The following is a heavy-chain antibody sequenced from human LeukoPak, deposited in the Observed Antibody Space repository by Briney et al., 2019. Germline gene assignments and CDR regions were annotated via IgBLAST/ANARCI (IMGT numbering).Heavy chain of an antibody. CDR3: AKAGGYYDSSGYRDPFDY. J-gene: IGHJ4*02. D-gene: IGHD3-22*01. Sequence: GGSLRLSCAASGFTFSSYAMSWVRQAPGKGLEWVSAISGSGGSTYYADSVTGRFTISRDNSKNTLYLQMNSLRAEDTAVYYCAKAGGYYDSSGYRDPFDYWGQGTLVTVSS. CDR2: ISGSGGST. V-gene: IGHV3-23*01. CDR1: GFTFSSYA.